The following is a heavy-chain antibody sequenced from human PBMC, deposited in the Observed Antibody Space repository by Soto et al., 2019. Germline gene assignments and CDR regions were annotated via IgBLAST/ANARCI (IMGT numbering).Heavy chain of an antibody. D-gene: IGHD4-17*01. CDR3: ARGPSDYGDYDDYYYYYMDV. J-gene: IGHJ6*03. V-gene: IGHV1-8*01. Sequence: ASVKVSCKASGYTFTSYDINWVRQTTGQGLEWMGWMNPNSGNTGYAQKFQGRGTMTRNTSISTAYMELSSLRSEDTAVYYCARGPSDYGDYDDYYYYYMDVWGKGTTVTVSS. CDR1: GYTFTSYD. CDR2: MNPNSGNT.